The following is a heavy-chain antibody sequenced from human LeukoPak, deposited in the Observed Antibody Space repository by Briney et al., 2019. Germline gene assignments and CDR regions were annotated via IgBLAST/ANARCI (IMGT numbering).Heavy chain of an antibody. CDR1: GFPFDAYG. V-gene: IGHV3-23*01. CDR2: ISGSGGNT. D-gene: IGHD6-19*01. CDR3: AKGKDDSSGWYFFY. Sequence: QSGGSLRLSCAASGFPFDAYGMSWVRQAPGKGLEWVSSISGSGGNTYYADSVKGRFTISRDNSKNTLYLQMNSLRAEDTAVYYCAKGKDDSSGWYFFYWGQGTLVTVSS. J-gene: IGHJ4*02.